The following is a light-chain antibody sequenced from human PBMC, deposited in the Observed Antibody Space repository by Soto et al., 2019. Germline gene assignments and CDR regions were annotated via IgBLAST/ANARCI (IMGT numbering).Light chain of an antibody. CDR3: QSRT. CDR2: GAS. V-gene: IGKV3-20*01. Sequence: TLSLSPGERATLSCRASQSVSSSYLAWYQQKPGQAPRLLIYGASSRATGIPDRFSGSGSGTDFTLTISRLEPEDFAVFYCQSRTFGQGAKVDIK. CDR1: QSVSSSY. J-gene: IGKJ1*01.